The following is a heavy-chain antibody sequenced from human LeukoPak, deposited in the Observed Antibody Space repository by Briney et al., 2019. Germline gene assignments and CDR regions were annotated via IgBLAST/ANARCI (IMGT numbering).Heavy chain of an antibody. D-gene: IGHD2-2*03. CDR3: ARDPQYTFGYPTYDC. V-gene: IGHV1-2*02. Sequence: ASVKVSCRASGYSLTDFHLHWVRQAPGQGLEWMGDINRGNGASKYAQKFQGRVTMTRDTSISTVYMDLSGLTPDDTAVYYCARDPQYTFGYPTYDCWGQGTLVTVSS. CDR2: INRGNGAS. CDR1: GYSLTDFH. J-gene: IGHJ4*02.